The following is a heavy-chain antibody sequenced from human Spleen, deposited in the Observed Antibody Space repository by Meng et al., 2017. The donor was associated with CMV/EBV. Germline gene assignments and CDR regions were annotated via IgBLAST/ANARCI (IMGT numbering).Heavy chain of an antibody. V-gene: IGHV1-8*02. CDR1: GYTFTGYY. J-gene: IGHJ4*02. CDR2: MNPNSGNT. D-gene: IGHD3-10*01. CDR3: AKGQSYYYGSGSYDY. Sequence: ASVKVSCKASGYTFTGYYMHWVRQATGQGLEWMGWMNPNSGNTGYAQKFQGRVTMTRNTSISTAYMELSSLTSEDTAVYYCAKGQSYYYGSGSYDYWGQGTLVTVSS.